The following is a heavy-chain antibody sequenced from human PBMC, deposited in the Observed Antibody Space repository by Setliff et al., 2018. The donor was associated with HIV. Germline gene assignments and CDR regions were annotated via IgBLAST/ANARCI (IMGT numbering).Heavy chain of an antibody. CDR3: AKGASPAGSVAYFDY. Sequence: GESLRLSCAASQFTLNNYAMNWVRQAPGKGLEWISVFYSGNSGIYYADSVKGRFIVSRDNSKNTLYLQMNSLTVEDTAVYYCAKGASPAGSVAYFDYWGQGTLVTVSS. J-gene: IGHJ4*02. CDR1: QFTLNNYA. CDR2: FYSGNSGI. D-gene: IGHD6-19*01. V-gene: IGHV3-23*03.